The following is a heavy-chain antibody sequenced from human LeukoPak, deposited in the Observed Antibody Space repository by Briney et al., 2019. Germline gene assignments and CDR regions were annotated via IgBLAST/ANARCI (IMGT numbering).Heavy chain of an antibody. J-gene: IGHJ1*01. V-gene: IGHV1-2*02. CDR2: INPNSGDNPNRGGT. CDR3: ARVLGPYTSGSFSAMGD. D-gene: IGHD6-19*01. CDR1: GYTFTAYY. Sequence: ASVKVSCKASGYTFTAYYIHWVRQAPGQGLEWLGWINPNSGDNPNRGGTNYAQNFQGRVTMTRDTSINTVYMELSSLRPDDRAVYYCARVLGPYTSGSFSAMGDWGQGTLVTVSS.